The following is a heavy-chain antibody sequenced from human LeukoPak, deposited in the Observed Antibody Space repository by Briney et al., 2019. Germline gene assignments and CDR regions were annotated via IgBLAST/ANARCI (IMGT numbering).Heavy chain of an antibody. V-gene: IGHV4-59*12. D-gene: IGHD2-2*01. CDR1: GGSISSYY. Sequence: SETLSLTCTVSGGSISSYYWSWIRQPPGKGLEWIGYIYYTGSTNYNPSLRSRVTISVDTSKNQFSLKLSSVTAADTAVYYCARVGNIVVVPAPDGRSWFDPWGQGTLVTVSS. CDR2: IYYTGST. J-gene: IGHJ5*02. CDR3: ARVGNIVVVPAPDGRSWFDP.